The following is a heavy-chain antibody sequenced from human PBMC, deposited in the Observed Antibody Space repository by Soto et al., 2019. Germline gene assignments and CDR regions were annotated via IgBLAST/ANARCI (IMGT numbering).Heavy chain of an antibody. CDR1: GFSFSSYT. J-gene: IGHJ5*01. CDR3: ARAHEVAWFDS. CDR2: ITNRGTHT. V-gene: IGHV3-21*06. D-gene: IGHD2-15*01. Sequence: PGGSLRLSCIASGFSFSSYTMNWVRQAPGKGLQWVASITNRGTHTYSADSVKGRFTISRDNDKNSLYLQMNNLRAEDTATYYCARAHEVAWFDSWGLGTLVTVSS.